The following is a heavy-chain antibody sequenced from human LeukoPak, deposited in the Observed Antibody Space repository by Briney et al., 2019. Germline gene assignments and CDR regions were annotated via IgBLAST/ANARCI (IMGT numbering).Heavy chain of an antibody. CDR3: ARGTYGSDSGLFDY. V-gene: IGHV3-48*04. Sequence: HSGGSLRLSCAASGFTFSSYSMNWVRQAPGKGLEWVSYISSSSSTIYYADSVKGRFTISRDNAKNSLYLQMNSLRAEDTAVYYCARGTYGSDSGLFDYWGQGTLVTVSS. CDR1: GFTFSSYS. J-gene: IGHJ4*02. CDR2: ISSSSSTI. D-gene: IGHD3-10*01.